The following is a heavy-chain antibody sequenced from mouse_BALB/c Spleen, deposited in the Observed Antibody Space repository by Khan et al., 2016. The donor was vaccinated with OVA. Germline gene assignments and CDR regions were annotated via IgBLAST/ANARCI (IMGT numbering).Heavy chain of an antibody. J-gene: IGHJ3*01. CDR3: TRHGYVAWFTY. V-gene: IGHV1S135*01. CDR2: IDPFSGDT. D-gene: IGHD2-2*01. CDR1: GYSFTSYY. Sequence: EVQLQQSGPELMKPGASVKISCKASGYSFTSYYIHWVIQSHGKSLEWIGYIDPFSGDTTYNQKFRGRATLTVDKSSSTAYIPLSNLTSEDSAVYYCTRHGYVAWFTYGGQGTLVTVSA.